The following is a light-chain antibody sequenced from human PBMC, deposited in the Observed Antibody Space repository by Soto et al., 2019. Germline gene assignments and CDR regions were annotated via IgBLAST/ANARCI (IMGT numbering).Light chain of an antibody. J-gene: IGKJ1*01. V-gene: IGKV1-5*03. Sequence: DIQMTQSPSTLSASVGDRVTITCRASQSISSWLAWYQQKPGKAPKLLIYKASSLESGVPSRFSGSGSGTEITLTISSLQHDDFATYYCQQYNSWWTFGQGTKVEIK. CDR3: QQYNSWWT. CDR1: QSISSW. CDR2: KAS.